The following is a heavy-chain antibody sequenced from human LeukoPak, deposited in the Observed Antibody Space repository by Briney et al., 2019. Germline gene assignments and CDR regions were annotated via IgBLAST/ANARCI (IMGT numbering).Heavy chain of an antibody. Sequence: GGSLRLSCAASGFTFSSYGMHWVRQAPGKGLEWVAVISYDGSNKYYADSVKGRFTISRDSSKNTLYLQMNSLRAEDTAVYYCAKERLWFGSGPLYWYFDLWGRGTLVTVSS. CDR3: AKERLWFGSGPLYWYFDL. J-gene: IGHJ2*01. V-gene: IGHV3-30*18. CDR2: ISYDGSNK. CDR1: GFTFSSYG. D-gene: IGHD3-10*01.